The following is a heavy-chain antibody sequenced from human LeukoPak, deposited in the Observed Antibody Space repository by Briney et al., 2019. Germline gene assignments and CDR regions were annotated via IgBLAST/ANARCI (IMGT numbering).Heavy chain of an antibody. J-gene: IGHJ4*02. Sequence: KPSETLSLTCAVYGGSFSGYYWSWIRQPPGKGLEWIGEINHSGSTNYNPSLKSRVTISVDTSKNQFSLKLSSVTAACTAVYYCPRGSSQQLVSPHFDYWGQGTLVTVSS. CDR1: GGSFSGYY. V-gene: IGHV4-34*01. CDR2: INHSGST. D-gene: IGHD6-13*01. CDR3: PRGSSQQLVSPHFDY.